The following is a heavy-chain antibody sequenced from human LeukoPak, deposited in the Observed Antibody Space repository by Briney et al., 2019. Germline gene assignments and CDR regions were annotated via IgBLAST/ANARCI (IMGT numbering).Heavy chain of an antibody. Sequence: SGTLSLTCAVYGGSFSGYYWSWLRQPPGKGLEWIGEINHSGSTNYNPSLKSRVTISVDTSKNQFSLKLSSVTAADTAVYYCARTRYCSSTSCYVSQTNTFQHWGQGTLVTVSS. CDR2: INHSGST. CDR3: ARTRYCSSTSCYVSQTNTFQH. V-gene: IGHV4-34*01. D-gene: IGHD2-2*01. CDR1: GGSFSGYY. J-gene: IGHJ1*01.